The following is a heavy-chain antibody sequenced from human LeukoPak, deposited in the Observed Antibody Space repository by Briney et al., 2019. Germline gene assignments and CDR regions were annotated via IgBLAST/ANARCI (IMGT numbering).Heavy chain of an antibody. D-gene: IGHD3-10*01. CDR3: ASAPTYYSGSENY. J-gene: IGHJ4*02. CDR2: INPSGGST. V-gene: IGHV1-46*01. CDR1: GYTFTSYY. Sequence: ASVKVSCKASGYTFTSYYMHWVRQAPGQGLEWMGIINPSGGSTNYAQKFQGRVTMTRDTSTSTVYMELSSLRSEDTAVYFCASAPTYYSGSENYWGQGTLVTVSA.